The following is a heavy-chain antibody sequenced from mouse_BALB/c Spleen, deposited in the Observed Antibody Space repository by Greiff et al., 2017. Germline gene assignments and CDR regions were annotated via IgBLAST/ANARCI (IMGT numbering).Heavy chain of an antibody. CDR1: GYSITSDYA. J-gene: IGHJ2*01. CDR2: ISYSGST. CDR3: ARRDWDVYYGEY. V-gene: IGHV3-2*02. Sequence: VQLKQSGPGLVKPSQSLSLTCTVTGYSITSDYAWNWIRQFPGNKLEWMGYISYSGSTSYNPSLKSRISITRDTSKNQFFLQLNSVTTEDTATYDSARRDWDVYYGEYGGKGTTRTV. D-gene: IGHD1-1*01.